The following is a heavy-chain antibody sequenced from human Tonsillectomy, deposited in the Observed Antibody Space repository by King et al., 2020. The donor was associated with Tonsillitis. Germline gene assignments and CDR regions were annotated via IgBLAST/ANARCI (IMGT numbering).Heavy chain of an antibody. V-gene: IGHV4-38-2*01. CDR3: ASMSQEWLVDF. D-gene: IGHD6-19*01. CDR1: GYSINSAYY. CDR2: VFHSGTN. J-gene: IGHJ4*02. Sequence: MQLQESGPGLVKPSETLSLTCAVSGYSINSAYYWGWLRQPPGKGLEWVGSVFHSGTNYYIPSLKSRVPISLHTSKNQFSLKLTSVPAADPAVYYCASMSQEWLVDFWGQGTLVTVSS.